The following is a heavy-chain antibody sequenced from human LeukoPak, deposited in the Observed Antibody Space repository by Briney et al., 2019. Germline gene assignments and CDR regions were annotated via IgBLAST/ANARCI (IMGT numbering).Heavy chain of an antibody. V-gene: IGHV1-3*01. CDR2: ISAANGYA. J-gene: IGHJ4*02. D-gene: IGHD5-24*01. Sequence: GASVKVSCKASGYTFTSYGISWVRQAPGQTLEWLGWISAANGYAKYSPKLQGRVVITRDTSASTAYMELSSLKSEDKAVYYCAIRDGYRDYWGQGTLVTVSS. CDR3: AIRDGYRDY. CDR1: GYTFTSYG.